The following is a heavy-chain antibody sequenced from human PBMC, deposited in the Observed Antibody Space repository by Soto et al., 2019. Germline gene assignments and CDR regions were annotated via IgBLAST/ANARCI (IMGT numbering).Heavy chain of an antibody. CDR3: ARWSYLDY. J-gene: IGHJ4*02. D-gene: IGHD3-3*01. Sequence: GGSLRLSCAASGFSFDSYALSWVRQAPGKGLEWVSTISGSDGKTFYADSVKGRFSISRDTSQNTLYLQMNSLRADDTAIYYCARWSYLDYWGQGTRVTVSS. CDR2: ISGSDGKT. CDR1: GFSFDSYA. V-gene: IGHV3-23*01.